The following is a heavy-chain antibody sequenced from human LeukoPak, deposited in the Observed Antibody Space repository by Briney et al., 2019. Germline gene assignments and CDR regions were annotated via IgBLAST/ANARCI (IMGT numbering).Heavy chain of an antibody. CDR1: GFTFSDYY. Sequence: PGGSLRLSCAASGFTFSDYYMSWIRQAPGKGLEWVSHISGSSGYTNYADSVEGRITISRDNAKNSLYLQMNSLRDEDTAFYYCARYGGRTRGFDYWGQGTLVTVSS. CDR3: ARYGGRTRGFDY. V-gene: IGHV3-11*03. J-gene: IGHJ4*02. D-gene: IGHD3-16*01. CDR2: ISGSSGYT.